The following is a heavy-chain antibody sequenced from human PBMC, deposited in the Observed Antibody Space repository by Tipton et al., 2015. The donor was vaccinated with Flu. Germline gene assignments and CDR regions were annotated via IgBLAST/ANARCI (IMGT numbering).Heavy chain of an antibody. CDR1: GGSIGSFY. CDR3: ARRDYSNYVSEPKNWFDP. D-gene: IGHD4-11*01. CDR2: IYNNKYT. J-gene: IGHJ5*02. Sequence: TLSLTCTVSGGSIGSFYWNWIRQPPGKGLEWIGYIYNNKYTKYNPSLKSRVTTSVDSSKNQFSLGLTSVTAADTAVYFCARRDYSNYVSEPKNWFDPWGQGALVTVSS. V-gene: IGHV4-4*09.